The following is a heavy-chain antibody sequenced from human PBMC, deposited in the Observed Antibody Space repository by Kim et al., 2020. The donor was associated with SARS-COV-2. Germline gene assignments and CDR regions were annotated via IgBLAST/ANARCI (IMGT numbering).Heavy chain of an antibody. J-gene: IGHJ4*02. CDR3: ASQRNLGASDY. CDR2: VRQDGGKT. D-gene: IGHD1-26*01. CDR1: GFTFTYYW. Sequence: GGSLRLSCSASGFTFTYYWMSWVRQAPGKGLEWIANVRQDGGKTYYIDSVRGRFTISRDNARNSIFLHMNSLRAEDTAVYYCASQRNLGASDYWGQGTLVTVSS. V-gene: IGHV3-7*01.